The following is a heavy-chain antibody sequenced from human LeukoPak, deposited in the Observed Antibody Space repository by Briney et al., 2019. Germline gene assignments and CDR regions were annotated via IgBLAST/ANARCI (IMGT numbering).Heavy chain of an antibody. D-gene: IGHD6-6*01. CDR3: AREDSSSSGAFDI. V-gene: IGHV3-74*01. CDR1: GFTFSSYW. Sequence: GGSLRLSCAASGFTFSSYWMHWVRQAPGKGLVWVSRINTDGSSTSYADSVKGRFTISRDNAKNTLYLQMNSLRAEDTAVYYCAREDSSSSGAFDIWGQGTMVTVSS. CDR2: INTDGSST. J-gene: IGHJ3*02.